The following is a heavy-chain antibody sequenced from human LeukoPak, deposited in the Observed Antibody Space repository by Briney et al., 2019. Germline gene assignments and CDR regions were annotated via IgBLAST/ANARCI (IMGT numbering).Heavy chain of an antibody. CDR3: TRVRGDIVVVPALGSDY. Sequence: PGASLRLSCTAAGFTFGDYAMSWFRQAPGKGLEWVGFIRSKAYGGTTEYAASVKGRFTISRDDSKSIAYLQMNSLKTEDTAVYYCTRVRGDIVVVPALGSDYCGQGTLVTVSS. J-gene: IGHJ4*02. D-gene: IGHD2-2*01. CDR1: GFTFGDYA. V-gene: IGHV3-49*03. CDR2: IRSKAYGGTT.